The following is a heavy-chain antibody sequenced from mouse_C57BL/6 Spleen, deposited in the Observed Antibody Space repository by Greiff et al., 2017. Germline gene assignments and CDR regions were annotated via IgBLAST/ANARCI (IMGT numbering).Heavy chain of an antibody. CDR3: ARDDYEGGSKAMDY. CDR1: GYTFTSYW. Sequence: QVQLQQPGAALVKPGASVQLSCKASGYTFTSYWMHWVKQRPGQGLEWIGMIHPNSGSTNYNEKFKSKATLTVDKSSSTAYMQLSSLTSEDSAVYYCARDDYEGGSKAMDYWGQGTSVTVSS. J-gene: IGHJ4*01. D-gene: IGHD2-4*01. CDR2: IHPNSGST. V-gene: IGHV1-64*01.